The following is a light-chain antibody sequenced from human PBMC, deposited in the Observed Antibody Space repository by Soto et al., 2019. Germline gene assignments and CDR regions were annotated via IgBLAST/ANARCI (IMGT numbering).Light chain of an antibody. CDR1: GTDVGSYNY. J-gene: IGLJ1*01. V-gene: IGLV2-8*01. CDR2: EVN. Sequence: QSVLTQPPSASGSPGQSVTISCTGTGTDVGSYNYVSWYQQHPGKAPKLVIFEVNKRPSGVPDRFSDSKSGNTASLTVSGLQTEDEADYYCNSYAGSNSFVFGTGTKVTVL. CDR3: NSYAGSNSFV.